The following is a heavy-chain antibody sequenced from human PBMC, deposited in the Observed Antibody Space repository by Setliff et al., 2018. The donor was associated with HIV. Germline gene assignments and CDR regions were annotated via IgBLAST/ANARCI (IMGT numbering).Heavy chain of an antibody. V-gene: IGHV4-39*01. CDR3: ARGVTDGYSYGNDAFDI. D-gene: IGHD5-18*01. Sequence: TSETLSLTCTVSGGSISSSSYYWGWIRQPPGKGLEWIGSIYYSGSTYYNPSLKSRVTISVDTSKNQFSLKLSSVTAADTAVYYCARGVTDGYSYGNDAFDIWGQGTMVTVSS. CDR1: GGSISSSSYY. J-gene: IGHJ3*02. CDR2: IYYSGST.